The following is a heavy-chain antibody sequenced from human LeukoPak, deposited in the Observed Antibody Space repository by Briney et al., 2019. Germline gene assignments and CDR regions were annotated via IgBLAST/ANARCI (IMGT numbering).Heavy chain of an antibody. V-gene: IGHV3-11*06. CDR1: GFTLSDYY. CDR2: ISSSGNYT. D-gene: IGHD3-9*01. CDR3: ARRSDILTGYYTMLYFFGY. Sequence: GECLRLSCAASGFTLSDYYITWVRQAPGKGREWVSYISSSGNYTNYAESVKGRLSISRDNAQNSLYLQMITLRAEDTAVYYCARRSDILTGYYTMLYFFGYWGQGTLVTVSS. J-gene: IGHJ4*02.